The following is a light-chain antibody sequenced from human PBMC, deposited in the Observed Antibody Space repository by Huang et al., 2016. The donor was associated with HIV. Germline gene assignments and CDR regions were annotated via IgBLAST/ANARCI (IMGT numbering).Light chain of an antibody. J-gene: IGKJ2*01. Sequence: EIVLPQSPGTLSLSPGDRTIRSCGASQSVRSNYLGWYQQKPDQAPTLLIYGAAIRATGIPDRFSGSEAGTDFTLTISGLEPEDVAVYYCQQYGLPPPFTFGQGTKLEI. CDR1: QSVRSNY. CDR2: GAA. V-gene: IGKV3-20*01. CDR3: QQYGLPPPFT.